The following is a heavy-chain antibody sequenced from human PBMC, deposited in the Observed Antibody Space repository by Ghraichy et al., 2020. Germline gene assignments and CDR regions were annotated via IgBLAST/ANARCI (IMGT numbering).Heavy chain of an antibody. D-gene: IGHD5-12*01. V-gene: IGHV3-64D*06. CDR2: ISSNGGST. CDR1: GFTFSSYA. J-gene: IGHJ4*02. Sequence: GESLNISCSASGFTFSSYAMHWVRQAPGKGLEYVSAISSNGGSTYYADSVKGRFTISRDNSKNTLYLQMSSLRAEDTAVYYCVKDPRNSGYEPIDYWGQGTLVTVSS. CDR3: VKDPRNSGYEPIDY.